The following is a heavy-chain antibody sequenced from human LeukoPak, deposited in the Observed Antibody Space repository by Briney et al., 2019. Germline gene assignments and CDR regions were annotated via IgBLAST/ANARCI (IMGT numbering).Heavy chain of an antibody. V-gene: IGHV3-33*01. D-gene: IGHD4-11*01. CDR1: GFTFSSYG. Sequence: PGRSLRLSCAASGFTFSSYGMHWVRQAPGKGLEWVAVVWYDGSNKNYADSVKGRFTISRDNSKNTLYLQMNSLRAEDTAVYYCARIIADYSISYWGQGTLVTVSS. CDR3: ARIIADYSISY. J-gene: IGHJ4*02. CDR2: VWYDGSNK.